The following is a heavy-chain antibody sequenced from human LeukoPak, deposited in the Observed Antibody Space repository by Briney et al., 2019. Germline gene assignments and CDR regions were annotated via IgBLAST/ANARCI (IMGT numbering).Heavy chain of an antibody. CDR2: IYTSGST. D-gene: IGHD6-19*01. V-gene: IGHV4-61*02. CDR3: ARVGVAVAGAIDY. CDR1: GGSLSSGSYY. J-gene: IGHJ4*02. Sequence: SETLSLTCTVSGGSLSSGSYYWSWIRQPAGKGLEWIGRIYTSGSTNYNPSLKSRVTISVDTSKNQFSLKLSSVTAADTAVYYCARVGVAVAGAIDYWGQGTLVTVSS.